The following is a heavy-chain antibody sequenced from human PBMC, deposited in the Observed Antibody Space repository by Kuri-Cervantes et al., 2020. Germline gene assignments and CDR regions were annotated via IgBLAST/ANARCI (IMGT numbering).Heavy chain of an antibody. CDR2: IIPIFGTA. CDR3: ARESPRYDFWSGYYLVSFLDY. Sequence: SVKVSCKACGYTFIKYCLHWVRQAPGQGLEWMGGIIPIFGTANYAQKFQGRVTITADKSTSTAYMELSSLRSDDTAVYYCARESPRYDFWSGYYLVSFLDYWGQGTLVTVSS. V-gene: IGHV1-69*06. CDR1: GYTFIKYC. D-gene: IGHD3-3*01. J-gene: IGHJ4*02.